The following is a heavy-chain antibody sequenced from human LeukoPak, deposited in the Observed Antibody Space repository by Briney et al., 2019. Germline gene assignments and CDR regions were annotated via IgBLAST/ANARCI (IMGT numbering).Heavy chain of an antibody. J-gene: IGHJ4*02. Sequence: SGPALVKPTQTLTLTCTFSGFSLSTSGMCVSWIRQPPGKALEWLALIDWDDDKYYSTSLKTRLTISKDTSKNQVVLTMTNMDPVDTATCYCARVLCSGGSCYFDYWGQGTLVTVSS. V-gene: IGHV2-70*01. CDR1: GFSLSTSGMC. CDR3: ARVLCSGGSCYFDY. D-gene: IGHD2-15*01. CDR2: IDWDDDK.